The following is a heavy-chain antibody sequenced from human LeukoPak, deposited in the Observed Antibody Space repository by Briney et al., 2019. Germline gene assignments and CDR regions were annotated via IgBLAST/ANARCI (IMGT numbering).Heavy chain of an antibody. CDR3: AREVAVAGRVGTFDY. CDR2: INPSGGST. V-gene: IGHV1-46*01. J-gene: IGHJ4*02. D-gene: IGHD6-19*01. Sequence: ASVKVSCKASGYTFTSYYMHWVRQAPGQGPEWMGIINPSGGSTSYAQKFQGRVTMTRDTSTSTVYMELSSLRSEDTAVYYCAREVAVAGRVGTFDYWGQGTLVTVSS. CDR1: GYTFTSYY.